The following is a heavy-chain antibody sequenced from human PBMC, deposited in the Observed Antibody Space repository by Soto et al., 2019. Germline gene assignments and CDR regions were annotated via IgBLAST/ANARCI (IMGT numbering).Heavy chain of an antibody. V-gene: IGHV1-24*01. CDR2: FDPEDGET. CDR1: GYTLTELS. D-gene: IGHD2-15*01. CDR3: ATLGYCSGCSCYPPPSGRYYLLDV. Sequence: ASVKVSCKVSGYTLTELSMHWVRQAPGKGLEWMGGFDPEDGETIYAQKFQGRVTMTEDTSTDTAYMELSSLRSEDTAVYYCATLGYCSGCSCYPPPSGRYYLLDVWGKGTTVTVSS. J-gene: IGHJ6*03.